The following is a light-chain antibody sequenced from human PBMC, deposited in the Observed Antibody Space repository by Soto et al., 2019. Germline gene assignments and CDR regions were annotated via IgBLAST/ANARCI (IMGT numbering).Light chain of an antibody. CDR2: GAS. V-gene: IGKV1-9*01. CDR3: QQFNAYPPT. J-gene: IGKJ4*01. CDR1: QGISDY. Sequence: DIPLTQSPSFLSASVGDRVTISCRASQGISDYLAWYQQKPGKAPKLLIYGASTLQSGVPSRFSGSASGTEFTLTISSLQPEDFATYFCQQFNAYPPTFGGGTKLEIK.